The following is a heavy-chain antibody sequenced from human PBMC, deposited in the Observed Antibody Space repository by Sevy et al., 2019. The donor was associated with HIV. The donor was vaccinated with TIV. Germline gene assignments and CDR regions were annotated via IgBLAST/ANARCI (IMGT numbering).Heavy chain of an antibody. Sequence: GGSLRLSCAASGFTFSRYAMNWVRQAPGKGLEWVSVISGSGGSGDKANYADSVKGRFTISRDDSKNSMYFQLNGLRAEDTAIYYCARKYDSSGYFDYWGQGTLVTVSS. V-gene: IGHV3-23*01. D-gene: IGHD3-22*01. CDR3: ARKYDSSGYFDY. CDR2: ISGSGGSGDKA. CDR1: GFTFSRYA. J-gene: IGHJ4*02.